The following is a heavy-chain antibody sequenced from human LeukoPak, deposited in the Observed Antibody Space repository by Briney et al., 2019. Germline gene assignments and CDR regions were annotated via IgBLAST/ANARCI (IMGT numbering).Heavy chain of an antibody. CDR3: ARGGRDTYYYDSSGYIRY. CDR2: MNPNSGNT. CDR1: GYTFTSYD. V-gene: IGHV1-8*01. J-gene: IGHJ4*02. Sequence: GASVKVSCKASGYTFTSYDINWVRQATGQGLEWMGWMNPNSGNTGYAQKFQGRVTMTRNTSIRTAYMEPSSLRSEDTAVYYCARGGRDTYYYDSSGYIRYWGQGTLVTVSS. D-gene: IGHD3-22*01.